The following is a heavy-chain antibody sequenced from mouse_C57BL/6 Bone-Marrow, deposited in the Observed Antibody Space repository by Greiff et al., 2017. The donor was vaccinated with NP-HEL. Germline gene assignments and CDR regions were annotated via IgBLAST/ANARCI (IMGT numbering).Heavy chain of an antibody. CDR3: AREVLPYYGSSYYYAMDY. J-gene: IGHJ4*01. V-gene: IGHV5-12*01. CDR2: ISNGGGST. D-gene: IGHD1-1*01. Sequence: EVMLVESGGGLVQPGGSLKLSCAASGFTFSDYYMYWVRQTPEKRLEWVPYISNGGGSTYYPDTVKGRFTISRDNAKNTLYLQMSRLKSEDTAMYYCAREVLPYYGSSYYYAMDYWGQGTSVTVSS. CDR1: GFTFSDYY.